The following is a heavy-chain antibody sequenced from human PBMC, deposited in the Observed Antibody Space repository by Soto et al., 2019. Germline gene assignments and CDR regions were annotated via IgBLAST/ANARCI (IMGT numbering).Heavy chain of an antibody. D-gene: IGHD2-15*01. Sequence: PGGSLRLSCAASGFTFSVYAMSWVRQAPGKGLEWVSAISGSGGGTYYADSVKGRFSISRDNSKNTLFLQMNSLRAEDTAVYYCATDVKDRYCSGYSCYFDYWGQGTLVTVSS. J-gene: IGHJ4*02. V-gene: IGHV3-23*01. CDR2: ISGSGGGT. CDR1: GFTFSVYA. CDR3: ATDVKDRYCSGYSCYFDY.